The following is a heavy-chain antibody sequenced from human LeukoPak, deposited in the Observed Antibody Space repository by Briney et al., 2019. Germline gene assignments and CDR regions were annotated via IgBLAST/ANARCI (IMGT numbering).Heavy chain of an antibody. J-gene: IGHJ4*02. D-gene: IGHD6-6*01. CDR3: ARGTFSGQLAY. CDR1: GGTFSSYA. V-gene: IGHV1-69*04. Sequence: ASVKVSCKASGGTFSSYAISWVRQAPGQGLEWMGRIIPILGIANYAQKFQGRVTITADKSASTAYMELSSLRSEDTAVYYCARGTFSGQLAYWGQGTLVTVSS. CDR2: IIPILGIA.